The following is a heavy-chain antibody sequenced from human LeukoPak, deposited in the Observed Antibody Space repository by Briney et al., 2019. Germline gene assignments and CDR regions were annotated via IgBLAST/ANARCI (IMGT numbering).Heavy chain of an antibody. V-gene: IGHV3-23*01. D-gene: IGHD6-13*01. CDR2: ISGSGGST. CDR1: GFTFSSYA. Sequence: PWGSLRLSCAASGFTFSSYAMSWVRQAPGKGLEWVSAISGSGGSTYYADSVKGRFTISRDNSKNTLYLQMNSLRAEDTAVYYCAKDAIAAPSGYYFDYWGQGTLVTVSS. CDR3: AKDAIAAPSGYYFDY. J-gene: IGHJ4*02.